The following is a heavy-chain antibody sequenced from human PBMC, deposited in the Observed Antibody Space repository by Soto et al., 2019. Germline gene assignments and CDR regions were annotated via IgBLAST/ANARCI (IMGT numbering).Heavy chain of an antibody. CDR3: ARARGILTGYLNWFDP. Sequence: PSETLSLTCTVSGGSISSGGYYWSWIRQHPGKGLEWIGYIYYSGSTYYNPSLKSRVTISVDTSKNQFSLKLSSVTAADTAVYYCARARGILTGYLNWFDPWGQGTLVTVST. CDR2: IYYSGST. V-gene: IGHV4-31*03. CDR1: GGSISSGGYY. D-gene: IGHD3-9*01. J-gene: IGHJ5*02.